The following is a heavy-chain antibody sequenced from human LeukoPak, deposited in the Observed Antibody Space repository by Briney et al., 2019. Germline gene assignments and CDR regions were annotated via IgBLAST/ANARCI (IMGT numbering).Heavy chain of an antibody. CDR2: ASGNGGST. Sequence: PGGSLRLSCAASGFTFSTYAMSWVRQAPGKGLEWVSAASGNGGSTNYADSVKGRFTISRDNSKNTVYLQMNSLRAEDTAVYYCAKSPGSTYLFDYWGQGTLVTVSS. D-gene: IGHD2-2*01. V-gene: IGHV3-23*01. J-gene: IGHJ4*02. CDR3: AKSPGSTYLFDY. CDR1: GFTFSTYA.